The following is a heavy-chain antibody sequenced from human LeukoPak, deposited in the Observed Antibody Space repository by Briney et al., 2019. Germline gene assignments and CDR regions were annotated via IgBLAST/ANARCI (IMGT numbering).Heavy chain of an antibody. CDR2: IYYSGST. CDR3: ARRPSDYYYDSSGYYYSREYYYYMDV. CDR1: GGSISSSSYY. J-gene: IGHJ6*03. Sequence: PSETLSLTCTVSGGSISSSSYYWGWIRQPPGKGLEWIGSIYYSGSTYYNPSLKSRVTISVDTSKNQFSLKLSSVTAADTAVYYCARRPSDYYYDSSGYYYSREYYYYMDVWGKGTTVTISS. V-gene: IGHV4-39*07. D-gene: IGHD3-22*01.